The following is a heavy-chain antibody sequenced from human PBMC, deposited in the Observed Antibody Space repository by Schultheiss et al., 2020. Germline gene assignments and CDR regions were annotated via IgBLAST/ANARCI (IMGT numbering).Heavy chain of an antibody. CDR3: ARGVRGIIAYYFDS. J-gene: IGHJ4*02. D-gene: IGHD3-10*01. Sequence: SETLSLTCTVSGGSISSSSYYWGWIRQPPGKGLEWIGSIYYSGSTNYNPSLKSRVTISVDKSKNQFSLKLSSVTVADTAVYYCARGVRGIIAYYFDSWGQGTLVTVSS. CDR2: IYYSGST. CDR1: GGSISSSSYY. V-gene: IGHV4-39*07.